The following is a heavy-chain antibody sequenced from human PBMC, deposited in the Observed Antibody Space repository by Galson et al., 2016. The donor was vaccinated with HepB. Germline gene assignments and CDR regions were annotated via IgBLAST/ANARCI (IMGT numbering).Heavy chain of an antibody. CDR1: GFTFSAYA. J-gene: IGHJ4*02. CDR3: VRGQGSLLLDY. Sequence: SLRLSCAASGFTFSAYAMHWVRQAPGKGLGWVAIISYEGSNKYYADSVKGRFSISRDNFNNTLYLEMNSLRAEDTAVYYCVRGQGSLLLDYWGQGTLVTVSS. CDR2: ISYEGSNK. V-gene: IGHV3-30-3*01. D-gene: IGHD1-26*01.